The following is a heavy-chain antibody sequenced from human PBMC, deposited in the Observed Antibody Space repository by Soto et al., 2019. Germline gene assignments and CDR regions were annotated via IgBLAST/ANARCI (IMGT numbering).Heavy chain of an antibody. V-gene: IGHV3-23*01. CDR2: ISGSGGST. CDR3: AKWDIVVVPAASTFDP. D-gene: IGHD2-2*01. Sequence: GGSLRLSCAASGFTFSSYAMSWVRQAPGKGLEWVSAISGSGGSTYYADSVKGRFTISRDNSKNTLYLQMNSLRAEDTAVYYCAKWDIVVVPAASTFDPWGQGTLVTVSS. CDR1: GFTFSSYA. J-gene: IGHJ5*02.